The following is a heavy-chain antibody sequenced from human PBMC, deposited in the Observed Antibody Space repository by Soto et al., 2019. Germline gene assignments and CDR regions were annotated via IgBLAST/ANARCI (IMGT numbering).Heavy chain of an antibody. CDR2: ISWNSGSI. D-gene: IGHD5-18*01. V-gene: IGHV3-9*01. Sequence: PGWSLRLSCAASGFTFDDYAMHWVRQAPGKGLEWVSGISWNSGSIGYADSVKGRFTISRDNAKNSLYLQMNSLRAEDTALYYCAKAAHGYSYGYFFYYYYGMDVWGQGTTVTVS. J-gene: IGHJ6*02. CDR1: GFTFDDYA. CDR3: AKAAHGYSYGYFFYYYYGMDV.